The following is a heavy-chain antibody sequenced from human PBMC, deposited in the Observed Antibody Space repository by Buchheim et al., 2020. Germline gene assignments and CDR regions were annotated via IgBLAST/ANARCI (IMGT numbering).Heavy chain of an antibody. D-gene: IGHD6-6*01. CDR2: IYPGDSDT. V-gene: IGHV5-51*01. Sequence: EVQLVQSGAEVKKPGESLKISCKGSGYSFNTYWIGWVRQMPGKGLEWMGIIYPGDSDTKYSPSFQGQVTISADKSISTAYLQWNSLKASDTAIYYCARPNLEFSSSSYFDYWGQGTL. CDR3: ARPNLEFSSSSYFDY. J-gene: IGHJ4*02. CDR1: GYSFNTYW.